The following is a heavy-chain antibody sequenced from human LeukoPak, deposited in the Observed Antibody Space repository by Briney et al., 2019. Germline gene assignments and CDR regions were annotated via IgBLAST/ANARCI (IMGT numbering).Heavy chain of an antibody. CDR1: GFTFRNYA. CDR3: AREDAPDGDFLDN. CDR2: VDGGGRT. Sequence: GGSLRLSCAASGFTFRNYAMSWVRQAPGKALEWVSRVDGGGRTSYADSVRGRFSISRDSSKSTLYLQMGSLRGEDTAEYYCAREDAPDGDFLDNWGQGTLVTVSS. V-gene: IGHV3-23*01. D-gene: IGHD2/OR15-2a*01. J-gene: IGHJ4*02.